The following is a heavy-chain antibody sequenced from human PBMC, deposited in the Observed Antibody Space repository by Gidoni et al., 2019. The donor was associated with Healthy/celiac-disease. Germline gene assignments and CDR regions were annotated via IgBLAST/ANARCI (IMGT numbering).Heavy chain of an antibody. D-gene: IGHD2-2*02. V-gene: IGHV4-34*01. J-gene: IGHJ4*02. Sequence: QVQLQQWGAGLLKPSEPLSLTCAVYGGSFSGYYWSWIRQPPGKGLEWIGEINHSGSTNYNPSLKSRFTISVDTSKNQFSLKLSSVTAADTAVYYCAREKYRVLFDYWGQGTLVTVSS. CDR1: GGSFSGYY. CDR3: AREKYRVLFDY. CDR2: INHSGST.